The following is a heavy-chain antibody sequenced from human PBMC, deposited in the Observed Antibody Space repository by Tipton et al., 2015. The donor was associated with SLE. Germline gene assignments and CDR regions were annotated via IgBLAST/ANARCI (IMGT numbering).Heavy chain of an antibody. CDR3: AKTPKSTKWYFDL. CDR1: GFTVSSNY. D-gene: IGHD5/OR15-5a*01. J-gene: IGHJ2*01. V-gene: IGHV3-23*01. Sequence: SLRLSCAASGFTVSSNYMSWVRQAPGKGLEWASAISGSGGSTYYADSVKGRFTISRDNSKNTLYLQMNSLRAEDTAVYYCAKTPKSTKWYFDLWGRGTLVTVSS. CDR2: ISGSGGST.